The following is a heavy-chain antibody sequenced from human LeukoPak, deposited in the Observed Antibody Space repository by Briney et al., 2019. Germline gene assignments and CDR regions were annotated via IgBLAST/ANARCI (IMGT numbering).Heavy chain of an antibody. V-gene: IGHV4-34*01. CDR1: GGSFSGYY. Sequence: SETLSLTCAVYGGSFSGYYWSWIRQPPGKGLEWIGSMYYSGSTYYNPSLKSRVTIYVDTSKNQFSLKLSSVTAADTAVYYCAASSGSYYYWGQGTLVTVSS. CDR2: MYYSGST. CDR3: AASSGSYYY. D-gene: IGHD1-26*01. J-gene: IGHJ4*02.